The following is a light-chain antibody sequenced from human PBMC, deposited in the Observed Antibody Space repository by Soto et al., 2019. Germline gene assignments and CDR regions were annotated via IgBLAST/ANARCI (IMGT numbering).Light chain of an antibody. CDR2: WAS. V-gene: IGKV4-1*01. CDR3: QQYYSIPPS. Sequence: DIVMTQSPDSLAVSLGERATINCKSSQSVLYSFNNNNYLAWHQQKPGQPPKLLIYWASTRESGVPDRFSGSGSGTDFTLTISTLQAEDVAVYYCQQYYSIPPSFGGGTKVEIK. CDR1: QSVLYSFNNNNY. J-gene: IGKJ4*01.